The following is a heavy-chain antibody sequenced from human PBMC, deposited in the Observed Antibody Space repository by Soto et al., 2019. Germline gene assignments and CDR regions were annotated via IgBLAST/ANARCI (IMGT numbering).Heavy chain of an antibody. CDR1: GGSVNSVNFY. V-gene: IGHV4-61*01. CDR3: ATSPRFAFDI. Sequence: QVQLQESGPGLVKPSETLSLSCSVSGGSVNSVNFYWSWIRQPPGKGLEWIGYIYSSGSTNYNPSLKSRVTISVDTSKNQLSLRLNSVTTADPAVYYCATSPRFAFDIWGQGTMVTVSS. CDR2: IYSSGST. J-gene: IGHJ3*02.